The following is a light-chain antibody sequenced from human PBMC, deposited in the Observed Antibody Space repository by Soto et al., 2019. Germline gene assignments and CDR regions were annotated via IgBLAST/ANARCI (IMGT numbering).Light chain of an antibody. V-gene: IGKV3-15*01. CDR3: QQYNNWPRT. CDR1: QSLTSN. CDR2: GAS. J-gene: IGKJ1*01. Sequence: EIVMTQSPATLSVSPGERATLSCRASQSLTSNLAWYQQKPGQPPRLLIYGASSRATGIPDRFSGSGSGTEVTLTISSLQSEDFAVYYCQQYNNWPRTFGQGTKVEI.